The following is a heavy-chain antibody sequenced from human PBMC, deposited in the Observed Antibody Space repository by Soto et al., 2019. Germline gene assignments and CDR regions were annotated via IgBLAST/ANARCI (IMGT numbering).Heavy chain of an antibody. Sequence: QVQLRESGPGLVMPSQTLSLTCTVSGDSIGSGNKYWSWIRQAPGKGLEWIGYIFSSGTTYYNPSLKSRLTMSLDTSQNQFSLKVTSVTAADTAVYFCAREEKQLSRYGGDFDYWGQGILVTVSS. J-gene: IGHJ4*02. CDR1: GDSIGSGNKY. V-gene: IGHV4-30-4*01. CDR2: IFSSGTT. CDR3: AREEKQLSRYGGDFDY. D-gene: IGHD3-16*01.